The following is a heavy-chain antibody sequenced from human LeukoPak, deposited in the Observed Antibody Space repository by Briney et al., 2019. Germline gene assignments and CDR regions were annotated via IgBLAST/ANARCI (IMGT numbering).Heavy chain of an antibody. V-gene: IGHV1-46*01. CDR3: ARDLAAVEYFDY. CDR1: GYAFTSYY. Sequence: ASVKVSCKASGYAFTSYYMHWVRQAPGQGLEWMGIINPSGGSTSYAQKFQGRVTMTRDMSTSTVYMELSSLRSEDTAVYYCARDLAAVEYFDYWGQGTLVTVSS. CDR2: INPSGGST. J-gene: IGHJ4*02. D-gene: IGHD6-13*01.